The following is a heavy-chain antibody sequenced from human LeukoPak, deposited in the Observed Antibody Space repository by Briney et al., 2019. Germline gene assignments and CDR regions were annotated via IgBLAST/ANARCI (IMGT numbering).Heavy chain of an antibody. D-gene: IGHD4-23*01. J-gene: IGHJ4*02. V-gene: IGHV3-7*01. CDR1: GFTFSSYW. CDR2: IKQDGNEK. CDR3: ARDLGKICGNSSPFDY. Sequence: GGPLRLSCAAAGFTFSSYWMSWVRQAPGKGLEWVANIKQDGNEKYYLDSVRGRFTISRYNAKNSLYLQMNSLRAEDTAVYYCARDLGKICGNSSPFDYWGQGTLVTVSS.